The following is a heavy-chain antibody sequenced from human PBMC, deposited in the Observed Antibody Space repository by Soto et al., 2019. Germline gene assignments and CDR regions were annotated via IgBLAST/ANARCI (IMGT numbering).Heavy chain of an antibody. CDR3: ASGASRWYPYFFDS. J-gene: IGHJ4*02. CDR2: IIPYYNTL. D-gene: IGHD6-13*01. CDR1: EGTFNSYA. V-gene: IGHV1-69*01. Sequence: QAQVVQSGAEVRKPGSSVKLSCKASEGTFNSYAIAWVRQAPGQGLEWMGGIIPYYNTLNYAQKFQDRVTITAVDSTNTVYMELSSLSSDDTAVYFCASGASRWYPYFFDSWAQGTLVTVSS.